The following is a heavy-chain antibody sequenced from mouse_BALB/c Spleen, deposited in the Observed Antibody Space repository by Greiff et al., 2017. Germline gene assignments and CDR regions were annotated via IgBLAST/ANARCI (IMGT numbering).Heavy chain of an antibody. J-gene: IGHJ4*01. CDR3: NAGTGTGAMDD. CDR2: IDPENGDT. D-gene: IGHD4-1*01. V-gene: IGHV14-4*02. CDR1: GFNIKDYY. Sequence: EVQLQQSGAELVRSGASVKLSCTASGFNIKDYYMHWVKQRPEQGLEWIGWIDPENGDTEYAPKFQGKATMTADTSSNTAYLQLSSLTAEDTAVYYCNAGTGTGAMDDGGQGTSVTVSS.